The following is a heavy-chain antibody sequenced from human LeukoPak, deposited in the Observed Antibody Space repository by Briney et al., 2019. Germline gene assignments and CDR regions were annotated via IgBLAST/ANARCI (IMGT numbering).Heavy chain of an antibody. V-gene: IGHV3-30-3*01. CDR3: AKGSTSYDY. Sequence: GGSLRLSCAASGFTFSSYAMHWVRQAPGKGLEWVAVISYDGSNKYYADSVKGRFTISRDNSKNTLYLQMNSLRAEDTAVYYCAKGSTSYDYWGQGTLVTVSS. CDR1: GFTFSSYA. J-gene: IGHJ4*02. D-gene: IGHD2-2*01. CDR2: ISYDGSNK.